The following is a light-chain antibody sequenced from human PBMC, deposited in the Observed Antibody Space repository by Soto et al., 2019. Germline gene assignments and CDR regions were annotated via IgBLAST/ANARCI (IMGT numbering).Light chain of an antibody. Sequence: QSALTQPPSASGSPGQSVTISCTGTSSDVGAYDYVSWYQQHPGKAPKLMIYEINKRPSGVPDRFSGSKSGTPASLTVSGLQAEDEADYYCSSFAGSNNSPYVFGTGTKVTVL. CDR2: EIN. CDR1: SSDVGAYDY. CDR3: SSFAGSNNSPYV. J-gene: IGLJ1*01. V-gene: IGLV2-8*01.